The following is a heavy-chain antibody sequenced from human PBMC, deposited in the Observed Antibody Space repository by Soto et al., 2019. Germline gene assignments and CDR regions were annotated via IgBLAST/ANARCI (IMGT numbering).Heavy chain of an antibody. CDR1: GFSFRDYD. J-gene: IGHJ6*02. V-gene: IGHV3-13*05. CDR2: LGAADDP. CDR3: ARPPFCAFSSSCYRSQFCGMDV. D-gene: IGHD6-13*01. Sequence: PGGSLRLSCAASGFSFRDYDRHWVRQPTGKGLEWVSGLGAADDPYYVASVKGRFSVSRDNAQNSLYLQMNSLRPEDTAVYYCARPPFCAFSSSCYRSQFCGMDVWGQGATVTVYS.